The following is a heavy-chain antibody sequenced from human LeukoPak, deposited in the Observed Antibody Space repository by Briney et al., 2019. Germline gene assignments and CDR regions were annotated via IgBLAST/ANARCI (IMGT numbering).Heavy chain of an antibody. V-gene: IGHV4-61*02. Sequence: SETLALTCSVSVGSISSGSYYCSWIRQPAGKVLEWIGPIPTIGIKTYNTSLKSRVPISLATSTKQFSLNLRSVTPAAPAVYSCARGPDYSNYVDSWGQGKLVTVSS. CDR1: VGSISSGSYY. CDR2: IPTIGIK. CDR3: ARGPDYSNYVDS. D-gene: IGHD4-11*01. J-gene: IGHJ4*02.